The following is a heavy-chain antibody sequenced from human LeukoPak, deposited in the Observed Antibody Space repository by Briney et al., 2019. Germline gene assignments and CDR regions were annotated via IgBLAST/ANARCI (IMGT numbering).Heavy chain of an antibody. CDR2: ISAFNGIT. CDR3: ATDYYGSGSYKAFDI. J-gene: IGHJ3*02. Sequence: GASVKVSCKASGYTFTSYGISWVRQAPGQGLEWMGWISAFNGITNYAQKFQGRVTMTEDTSTDTAYMELSSLRSEDTAVYYCATDYYGSGSYKAFDIWGQGTMVTVSS. D-gene: IGHD3-10*01. CDR1: GYTFTSYG. V-gene: IGHV1-18*01.